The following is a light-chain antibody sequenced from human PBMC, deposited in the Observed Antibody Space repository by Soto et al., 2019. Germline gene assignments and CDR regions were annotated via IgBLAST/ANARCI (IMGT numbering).Light chain of an antibody. CDR2: KVS. CDR1: QSLVHSDGNTY. CDR3: LQGTHSYT. J-gene: IGKJ2*01. Sequence: DVVMTQSPLSLPVTLGQPASISCRSSQSLVHSDGNTYLSWFQQMPGQSPRRLLYKVSKRDSGVPDRFSGSGSGADFTLKIGRVEAEDVGIYYCLQGTHSYTFGQGTRLDIK. V-gene: IGKV2-30*02.